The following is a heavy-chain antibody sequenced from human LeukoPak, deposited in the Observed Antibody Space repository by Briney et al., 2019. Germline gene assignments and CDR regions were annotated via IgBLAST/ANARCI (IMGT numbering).Heavy chain of an antibody. CDR1: GSITGTGYY. D-gene: IGHD3-16*01. Sequence: SETLSLTCSVPGSITGTGYYWVWIRHPPGKGLEWIGNIYYGGSTFYNPSLKSRITISVDTSKKQFFLRLTSVTAANTAVYYCARLRKFVDAFDIWGQGTVVSVSS. V-gene: IGHV4-39*01. J-gene: IGHJ3*02. CDR3: ARLRKFVDAFDI. CDR2: IYYGGST.